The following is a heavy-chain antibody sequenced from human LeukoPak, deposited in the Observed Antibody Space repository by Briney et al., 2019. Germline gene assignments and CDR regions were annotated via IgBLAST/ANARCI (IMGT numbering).Heavy chain of an antibody. J-gene: IGHJ5*02. CDR3: ARGYYDFWSGPNWFDP. Sequence: ASVKVSCKASGYTFTSYAMHWVRQAPGQRLEWMGWINAGNGNTKYSQKFQGRVTITRDTSASTAYMELSSLRSEETAVYYCARGYYDFWSGPNWFDPWGQGTLVTVSS. V-gene: IGHV1-3*01. CDR2: INAGNGNT. CDR1: GYTFTSYA. D-gene: IGHD3-3*01.